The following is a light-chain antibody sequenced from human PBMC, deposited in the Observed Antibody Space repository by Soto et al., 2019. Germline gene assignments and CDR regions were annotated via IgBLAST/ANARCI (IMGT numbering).Light chain of an antibody. CDR1: ISDVVGYNY. CDR3: SSYTSSTTPFYV. Sequence: QSLLTQPASVSGSPGQSITISCTGTISDVVGYNYVSWYQQHPGKAPKLMIYDVSNRPSGVSNRFSGSKSGNTASLTISGLQAEDEADYYCSSYTSSTTPFYVFGTGTKVTVL. V-gene: IGLV2-14*01. J-gene: IGLJ1*01. CDR2: DVS.